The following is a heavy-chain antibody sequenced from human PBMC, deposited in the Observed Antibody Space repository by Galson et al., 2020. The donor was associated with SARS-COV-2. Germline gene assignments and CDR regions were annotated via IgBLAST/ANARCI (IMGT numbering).Heavy chain of an antibody. CDR1: GFTFSSYD. J-gene: IGHJ6*03. CDR2: IGNAGDT. Sequence: GGSLRLSCAASGFTFSSYDMHWVRQATGKGLEWVSAIGNAGDTYYPGSVKGRFTISRENAKNSLYLQMNSLRAGDTAVYYCARGTTSYYYYYMDVWGKGTTVTVSS. D-gene: IGHD4-17*01. CDR3: ARGTTSYYYYYMDV. V-gene: IGHV3-13*01.